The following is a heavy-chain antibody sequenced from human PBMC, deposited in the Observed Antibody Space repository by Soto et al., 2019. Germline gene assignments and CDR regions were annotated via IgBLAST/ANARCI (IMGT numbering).Heavy chain of an antibody. V-gene: IGHV3-23*01. CDR3: AKGSIDYSASVDH. D-gene: IGHD1-26*01. J-gene: IGHJ4*02. CDR2: MSARGGSS. Sequence: EVQLLESGGDLVQPGGSLRLACAASGFSFSSYAMVWVRQAPGKGLEWVSVMSARGGSSYFADSVKGRFTISRDNSKNVLSLEMNSLRAEDTGTYFCAKGSIDYSASVDHCGQGTLVLVSS. CDR1: GFSFSSYA.